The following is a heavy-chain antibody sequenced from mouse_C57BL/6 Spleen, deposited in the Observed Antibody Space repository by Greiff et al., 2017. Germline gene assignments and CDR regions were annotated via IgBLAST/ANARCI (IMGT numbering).Heavy chain of an antibody. CDR1: GYAFSSSW. D-gene: IGHD2-4*01. J-gene: IGHJ4*01. V-gene: IGHV1-82*01. Sequence: QVQLQQSGPELVKPGASVKISCKASGYAFSSSWMNWVKQRPGKGLEWIGRIYPGDGDTNYNGKFKGKATLTADKSSSTAYMQLSSLTSEDSAVYFCARNPSYDYDGYYAMDYWGQGTSVTVSS. CDR2: IYPGDGDT. CDR3: ARNPSYDYDGYYAMDY.